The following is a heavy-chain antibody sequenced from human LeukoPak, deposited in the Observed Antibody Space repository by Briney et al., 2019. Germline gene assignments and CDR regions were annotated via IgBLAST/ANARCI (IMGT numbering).Heavy chain of an antibody. CDR1: GFTFSSYA. V-gene: IGHV3-23*01. Sequence: QPGGSLRLSCAASGFTFSSYAMSWVRQAPGKGLEWVSAISGSGGSSYYADSVKGRFTISRDNSETTLYLQMNSLRAEDAAVYYCAKGTAAPGIFDYWGQGTLVTVSS. J-gene: IGHJ4*02. D-gene: IGHD6-13*01. CDR2: ISGSGGSS. CDR3: AKGTAAPGIFDY.